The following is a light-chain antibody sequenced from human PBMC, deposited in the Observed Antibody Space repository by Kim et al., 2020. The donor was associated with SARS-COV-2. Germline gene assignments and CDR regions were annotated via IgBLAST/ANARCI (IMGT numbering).Light chain of an antibody. J-gene: IGKJ1*01. CDR3: QHYEFWPPA. CDR1: QTLAGY. Sequence: EIVLAQSPAILSVSPGESATLSCRASQTLAGYLAWYQQKPGQAPRLLIFDSSTRATGVPARFAGSGSGTEFSLTITSLQSEDYAVYYCQHYEFWPPAFGPGTEVEIK. CDR2: DSS. V-gene: IGKV3D-15*01.